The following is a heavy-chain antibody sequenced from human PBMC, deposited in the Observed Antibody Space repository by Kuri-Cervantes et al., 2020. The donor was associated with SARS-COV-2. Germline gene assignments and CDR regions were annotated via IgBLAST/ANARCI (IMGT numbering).Heavy chain of an antibody. D-gene: IGHD3-9*01. CDR2: ISAYNGNT. CDR3: ARGGYFDWLANLYYYYMDV. CDR1: GFTFSSYG. Sequence: GESLKISCAASGFTFSSYGMHWVRQAPGQGLEWMGWISAYNGNTNYAQKLQGRVTMTTDTSTSTAYMELRSLRSDDTAVYYCARGGYFDWLANLYYYYMDVWGKGTTVTVSS. J-gene: IGHJ6*03. V-gene: IGHV1-18*01.